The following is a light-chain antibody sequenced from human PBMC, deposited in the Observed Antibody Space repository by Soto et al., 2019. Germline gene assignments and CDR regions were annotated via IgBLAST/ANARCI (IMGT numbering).Light chain of an antibody. CDR2: EVN. V-gene: IGLV2-8*01. J-gene: IGLJ1*01. Sequence: QSVLTQPPSASGSPGQSVTISCTGTSSDVGGYNYVSWYQQYPGKVPKLMVYEVNNRPSGVPDRFSGSESGNTASLTVSGLQAEDEADYYCTSYAGGNNVFGTGTKLTVL. CDR3: TSYAGGNNV. CDR1: SSDVGGYNY.